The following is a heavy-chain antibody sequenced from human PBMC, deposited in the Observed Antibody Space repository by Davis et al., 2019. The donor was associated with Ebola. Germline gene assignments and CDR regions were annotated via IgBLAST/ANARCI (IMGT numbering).Heavy chain of an antibody. CDR3: AKGTHGSGSYYDY. Sequence: GESLKISCAASGFTFSSYGMHWVRQAPGKGLEWVAFIPEDRSNKFYADSVKGRFTISRDNSKNTVYLQMNSLRPEDTAVYYCAKGTHGSGSYYDYWGQGTLVTVSS. CDR1: GFTFSSYG. J-gene: IGHJ4*02. V-gene: IGHV3-30*02. D-gene: IGHD3-10*01. CDR2: IPEDRSNK.